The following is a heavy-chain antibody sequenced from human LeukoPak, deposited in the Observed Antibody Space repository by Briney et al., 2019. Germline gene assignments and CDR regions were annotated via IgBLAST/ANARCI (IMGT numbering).Heavy chain of an antibody. CDR3: AKTWGWLQLRFDY. CDR2: ISGSGGST. J-gene: IGHJ4*02. V-gene: IGHV3-23*01. Sequence: GGSLRLSCAASGFTFSSYAMSWVRQAPGKGPEWVSAISGSGGSTYYADSVKGRFTISRDNSKNTLYLQMNSLRAEDTAVYYCAKTWGWLQLRFDYWGQGTLVAVSS. CDR1: GFTFSSYA. D-gene: IGHD5-24*01.